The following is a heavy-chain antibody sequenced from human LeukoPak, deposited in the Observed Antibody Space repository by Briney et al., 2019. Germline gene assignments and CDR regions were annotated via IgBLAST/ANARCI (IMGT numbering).Heavy chain of an antibody. CDR1: GFTFGDYA. V-gene: IGHV3-49*04. D-gene: IGHD1-26*01. CDR2: IRSKAYGGTT. Sequence: GGSLRLSCTASGFTFGDYAMSWVRQAPGKGLEWVGFIRSKAYGGTTEYAASVKGRFTISRDDSKSIAYLQMNSLKTEDTAVYYCTREWELLRVYFGYWGQGTLVTVSS. J-gene: IGHJ4*02. CDR3: TREWELLRVYFGY.